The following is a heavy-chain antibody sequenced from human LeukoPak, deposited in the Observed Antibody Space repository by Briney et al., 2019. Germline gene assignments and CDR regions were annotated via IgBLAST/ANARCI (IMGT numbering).Heavy chain of an antibody. CDR1: GFTFSSYA. CDR2: ISGSGGST. V-gene: IGHV3-23*01. CDR3: ASPYYDFWSGYSSDAYYFDY. Sequence: GGSLRLSCAASGFTFSSYAMSWARHAPGKWLEWVSAISGSGGSTYYADSVKGRFTISRDNSKNTLYLQMNSLRAEDTAVYYCASPYYDFWSGYSSDAYYFDYWGQGTLVTVSS. J-gene: IGHJ4*02. D-gene: IGHD3-3*01.